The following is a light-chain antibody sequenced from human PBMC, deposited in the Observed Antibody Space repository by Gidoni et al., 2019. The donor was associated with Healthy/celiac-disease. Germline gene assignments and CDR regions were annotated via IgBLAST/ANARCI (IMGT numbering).Light chain of an antibody. CDR2: GKN. V-gene: IGLV3-19*01. J-gene: IGLJ1*01. Sequence: SELTQDPAVSVALGQTVRITCQGDSLRSYYASWYQQKPGQAPVLVIYGKNNRPSGIPDRFSGSSSGNTASLTITGAQAEDEADYYCNARDSSGNHHYVFGTGTKVTVL. CDR1: SLRSYY. CDR3: NARDSSGNHHYV.